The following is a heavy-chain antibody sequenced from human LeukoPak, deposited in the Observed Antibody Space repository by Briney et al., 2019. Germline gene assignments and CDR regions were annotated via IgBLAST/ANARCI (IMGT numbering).Heavy chain of an antibody. V-gene: IGHV4-4*07. Sequence: SETLSLTCTVSGGSISSYYWSWIRQPAGKGLEWIGRIYTSGSTNYNPSLKSRVTISVDTSKNQFSLKLSSVTAADTAVYYCARTLEYSSSPDAFDIWGQGTMVTVSS. D-gene: IGHD6-6*01. CDR3: ARTLEYSSSPDAFDI. J-gene: IGHJ3*02. CDR2: IYTSGST. CDR1: GGSISSYY.